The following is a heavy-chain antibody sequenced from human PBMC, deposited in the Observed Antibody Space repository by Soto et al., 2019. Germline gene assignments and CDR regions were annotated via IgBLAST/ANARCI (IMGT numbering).Heavy chain of an antibody. CDR1: RYSFTSYW. CDR2: IYPGVSDT. D-gene: IGHD3-16*01. J-gene: IGHJ6*02. Sequence: GEFLNISCKASRYSFTSYWIGWVRQMLGKGLEWMGIIYPGVSDTRYSPSFQGHVTISADKSISTAYLQWSSLKASDTAMYYCARHLGADDYYYGMDVWGQGTTVTV. CDR3: ARHLGADDYYYGMDV. V-gene: IGHV5-51*01.